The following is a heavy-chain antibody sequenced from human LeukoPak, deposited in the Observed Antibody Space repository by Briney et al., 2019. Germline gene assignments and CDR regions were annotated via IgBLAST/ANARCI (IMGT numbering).Heavy chain of an antibody. CDR3: ARHSNYYGNAFDI. CDR2: IYYSGST. D-gene: IGHD3-10*01. J-gene: IGHJ3*02. CDR1: GGSISSYY. Sequence: SETLSLTCTVSGGSISSYYGSWIRQPPGKGLEWIGHIYYSGSTNYNPSLKSRITISVDTSTNQFSLKLSSVTAADTAVYYCARHSNYYGNAFDIWGQGTMVTVSS. V-gene: IGHV4-59*08.